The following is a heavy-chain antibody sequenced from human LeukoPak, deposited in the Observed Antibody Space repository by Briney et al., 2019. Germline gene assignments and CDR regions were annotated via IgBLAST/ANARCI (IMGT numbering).Heavy chain of an antibody. V-gene: IGHV3-20*04. J-gene: IGHJ4*02. Sequence: PGGSLRPSCAASGFTFDDYGMSWVRQAPGKGLEWGSDIDWNGGRTVYADSVKGRFTIARDNPKKSLYLQMNSLRAEDTALYYCARGGGGRYLVYWGQGTLVTVSS. CDR2: IDWNGGRT. CDR3: ARGGGGRYLVY. CDR1: GFTFDDYG. D-gene: IGHD1-26*01.